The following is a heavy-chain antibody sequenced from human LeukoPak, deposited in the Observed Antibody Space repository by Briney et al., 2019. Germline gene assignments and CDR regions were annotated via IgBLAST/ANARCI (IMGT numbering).Heavy chain of an antibody. CDR2: ISSSGSTI. D-gene: IGHD1-26*01. J-gene: IGHJ4*02. CDR3: ARASGSYYRSVYFDY. V-gene: IGHV3-11*04. Sequence: GGSLRLSCAASGFTFSDYYMSWIRQAPGKGLEWVSYISSSGSTIYYADSVKGRFTISRDNAKNSLYLQMNSLKAEDTAVYYCARASGSYYRSVYFDYWGQGTLVTVSS. CDR1: GFTFSDYY.